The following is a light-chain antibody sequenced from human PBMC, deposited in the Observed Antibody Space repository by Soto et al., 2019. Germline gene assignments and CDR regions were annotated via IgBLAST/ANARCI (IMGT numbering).Light chain of an antibody. V-gene: IGKV3-15*01. Sequence: EIVMTQSPVTLSVSPGERATLSCRASQSVSSKLAWYQQKPGQAPRLLIYGASTRATGIPARFSGSGSGTEFTLSISSLQSEDFAVYCCQQYNNWPQTFGQGNKLEIK. CDR3: QQYNNWPQT. CDR2: GAS. J-gene: IGKJ2*01. CDR1: QSVSSK.